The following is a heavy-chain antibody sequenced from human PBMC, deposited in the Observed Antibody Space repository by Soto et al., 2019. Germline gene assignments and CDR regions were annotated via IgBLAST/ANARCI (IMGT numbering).Heavy chain of an antibody. CDR3: ARVSSSSGGNWFDP. CDR2: IYHSGST. D-gene: IGHD6-6*01. CDR1: GGSISSGGYS. Sequence: SETLSLTCAVSGGSISSGGYSWSWIRQPPGKGLEWIGYIYHSGSTYYNPSLKSRVTISVDRSENQFSLKLSSVTAADTAVYYCARVSSSSGGNWFDPWGQGTLVTVSS. V-gene: IGHV4-30-2*01. J-gene: IGHJ5*02.